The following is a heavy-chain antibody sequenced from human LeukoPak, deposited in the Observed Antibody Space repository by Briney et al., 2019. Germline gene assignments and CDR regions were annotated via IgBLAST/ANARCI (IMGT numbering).Heavy chain of an antibody. D-gene: IGHD6-13*01. CDR2: MNPNSGNT. CDR3: ARGIAAAGGPDY. CDR1: GYTFTSYD. V-gene: IGHV1-8*01. J-gene: IGHJ4*02. Sequence: ASVKVSCKASGYTFTSYDINWVRQATGQGLAWMGWMNPNSGNTGYAQKFQGRVTMTRNTSISTAYMELSSLRSEDTAVYYCARGIAAAGGPDYWGQGTLVTVSS.